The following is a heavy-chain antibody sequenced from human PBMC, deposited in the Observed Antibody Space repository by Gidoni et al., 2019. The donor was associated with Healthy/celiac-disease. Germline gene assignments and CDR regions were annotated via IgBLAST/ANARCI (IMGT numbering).Heavy chain of an antibody. CDR2: IYYSGST. J-gene: IGHJ6*02. V-gene: IGHV4-31*03. CDR1: GGSISSGGYY. D-gene: IGHD5-12*01. CDR3: ARASGHNYYYGMDV. Sequence: QVQLQESGPGLVKPSQTLSLTCTVSGGSISSGGYYCSWIRQHPGKGLEWIGYIYYSGSTYYNPSLKSRVTISVDTSKNQFSLKLSSVTAADTAVYYCARASGHNYYYGMDVWGQGTTVTVSS.